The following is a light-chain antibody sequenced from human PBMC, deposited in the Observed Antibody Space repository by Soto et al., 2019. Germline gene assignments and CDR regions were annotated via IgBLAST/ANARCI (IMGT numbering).Light chain of an antibody. V-gene: IGLV1-44*01. CDR1: SSNIGTNA. J-gene: IGLJ1*01. CDR3: AAWDDSLNGYV. CDR2: NNN. Sequence: QSVLTQPPSASGTPGQRVTISCSGGSSNIGTNAVNWYQQLPGTAPKLLTYNNNQRPSGVPDRFSGSKSGTSASLAISGLQSEDEADYYCAAWDDSLNGYVFGTGTKVT.